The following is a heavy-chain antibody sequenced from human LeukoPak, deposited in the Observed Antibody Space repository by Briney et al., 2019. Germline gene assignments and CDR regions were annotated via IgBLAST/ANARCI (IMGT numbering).Heavy chain of an antibody. D-gene: IGHD3-22*01. CDR1: GFTFDDYG. CDR2: INWNGGST. V-gene: IGHV3-20*04. Sequence: PGGSLRLSCAASGFTFDDYGMSWVRQAPGKGLERVSGINWNGGSTGYADSVKGRFTISRDNAKNSLYLQINSLRAEDTALYYCARVTAYYDSSGYSGYYYFDYWGQGTLVTVSS. CDR3: ARVTAYYDSSGYSGYYYFDY. J-gene: IGHJ4*02.